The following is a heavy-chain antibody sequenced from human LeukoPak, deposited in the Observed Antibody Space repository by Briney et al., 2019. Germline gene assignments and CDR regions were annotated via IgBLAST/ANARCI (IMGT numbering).Heavy chain of an antibody. D-gene: IGHD6-19*01. J-gene: IGHJ5*02. CDR1: GYTFTGYY. CDR2: INPNSGGT. Sequence: ASVKVSCKASGYTFTGYYMHWVRQAPGQGLEWMGWINPNSGGTNYAQKFQCRGTMTRDTSISTAYMELSRLISDETDVCYCVRGLSDFKSRIAVAVEENWFDPWGQGTLVTVSS. V-gene: IGHV1-2*02. CDR3: VRGLSDFKSRIAVAVEENWFDP.